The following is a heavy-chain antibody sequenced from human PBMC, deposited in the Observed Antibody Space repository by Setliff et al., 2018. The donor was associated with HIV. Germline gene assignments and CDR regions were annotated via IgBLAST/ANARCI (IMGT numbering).Heavy chain of an antibody. D-gene: IGHD6-13*01. CDR2: ISAYNGNT. CDR3: ARDDVFKSSSFDY. V-gene: IGHV1-18*01. J-gene: IGHJ4*02. Sequence: ASVKVSCKASGYTFTSSGISWVRQAPGQGLEWMGWISAYNGNTNYAQKLQGRITMTTDPSTSTAYMDLRSLSSDDTAVYYCARDDVFKSSSFDYWGQGTLVTVSS. CDR1: GYTFTSSG.